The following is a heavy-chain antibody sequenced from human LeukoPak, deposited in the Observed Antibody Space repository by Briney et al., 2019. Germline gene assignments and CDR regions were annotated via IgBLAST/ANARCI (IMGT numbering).Heavy chain of an antibody. J-gene: IGHJ5*02. CDR1: GYTFTSYA. V-gene: IGHV7-4-1*02. CDR3: ARGYYDFWSIPPNNWFDP. D-gene: IGHD3-3*01. Sequence: ASVKVSCKASGYTFTSYAMNWVRQAPGQGLEWMGWINTNTGNPTYAQGFTGRFVFSLDTSVSTAYLQISSLKAEDTAVYYCARGYYDFWSIPPNNWFDPWGQGTLVTVSS. CDR2: INTNTGNP.